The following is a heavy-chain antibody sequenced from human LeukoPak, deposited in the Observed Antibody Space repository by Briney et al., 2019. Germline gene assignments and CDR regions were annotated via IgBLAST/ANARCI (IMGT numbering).Heavy chain of an antibody. CDR1: GGSISSGGYY. Sequence: PSETLSLTCTVSGGSISSGGYYWSWIRQHPGKGLEWIGYIYYSGSTYYNPSLKSRVTISVDTSKNQFSLKLSSVTAADTAVYYCARTRTVVPAASTNWFDPWGQGILVTVSS. J-gene: IGHJ5*02. V-gene: IGHV4-31*03. CDR3: ARTRTVVPAASTNWFDP. D-gene: IGHD2-2*01. CDR2: IYYSGST.